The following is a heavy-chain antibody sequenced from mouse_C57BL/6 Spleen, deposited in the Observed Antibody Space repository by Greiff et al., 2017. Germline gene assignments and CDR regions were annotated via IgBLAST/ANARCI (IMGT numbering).Heavy chain of an antibody. CDR1: GFTFSDYG. J-gene: IGHJ4*01. Sequence: EVHLVESGGGLVKPGGSLKLSCAASGFTFSDYGMHWVRQAPEKGLEWVAYISSGSSTIYYADTVKGRFTISRDNAKNTLFLQMTSLRSEDTAMYYCARPGYYGSRYAMDYWGQGTSVTVSS. CDR3: ARPGYYGSRYAMDY. CDR2: ISSGSSTI. D-gene: IGHD1-1*01. V-gene: IGHV5-17*01.